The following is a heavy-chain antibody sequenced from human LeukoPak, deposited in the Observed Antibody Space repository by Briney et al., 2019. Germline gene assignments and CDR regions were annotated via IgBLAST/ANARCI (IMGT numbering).Heavy chain of an antibody. CDR3: ARGPFGSGSFLDY. D-gene: IGHD3-10*01. CDR2: MNPNSGDT. Sequence: ASVKVSCKASGYTFTSYGISWVRQAAGQGLEGMGWMNPNSGDTGYTQKSQGRVAKTRSTSITTAYMELSRLRSEDTAVYYCARGPFGSGSFLDYWGQGTLVTVSS. CDR1: GYTFTSYG. J-gene: IGHJ4*02. V-gene: IGHV1-8*02.